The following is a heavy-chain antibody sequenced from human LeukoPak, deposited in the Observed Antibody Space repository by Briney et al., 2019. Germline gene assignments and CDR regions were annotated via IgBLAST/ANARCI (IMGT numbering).Heavy chain of an antibody. Sequence: PSETLSLTCTVSGNSISASKSYWGWIRQPPLKGLEWIGSIYFSGNTYYNPSLKSRVTISVDTSKNQFSLKLSSVTAADTAVYYCAREWSPYDSSGYYVYWGQGTLVTVSS. J-gene: IGHJ4*02. V-gene: IGHV4-39*07. CDR3: AREWSPYDSSGYYVY. CDR1: GNSISASKSY. D-gene: IGHD3-22*01. CDR2: IYFSGNT.